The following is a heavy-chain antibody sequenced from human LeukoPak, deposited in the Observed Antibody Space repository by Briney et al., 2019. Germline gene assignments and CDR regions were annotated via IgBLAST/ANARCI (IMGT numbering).Heavy chain of an antibody. CDR3: ARDVGNSDY. D-gene: IGHD1-26*01. CDR2: ISYDGSNK. V-gene: IGHV3-30-3*01. Sequence: GRSLRLSCAASEFTFSSYAMHWVRQAPGKGLEWVAVISYDGSNKYYADSVKGRFTISRDNSKNTLYLQMNSLRAEDTAVYYCARDVGNSDYWGQGTLVTVSS. J-gene: IGHJ4*02. CDR1: EFTFSSYA.